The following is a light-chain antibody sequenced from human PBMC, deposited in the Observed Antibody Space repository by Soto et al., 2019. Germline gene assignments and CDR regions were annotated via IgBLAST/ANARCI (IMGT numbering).Light chain of an antibody. CDR1: QSVSSTY. V-gene: IGKV3-20*01. CDR2: GAS. J-gene: IGKJ1*01. CDR3: QQYGSSPWT. Sequence: EIVLTQSPGTLSLSPGERATLSCRASQSVSSTYLAWYQQKPGQAPRILIYGASSRATGIPDRISGSGSGTDFTLTLSRLEPEDFAVYYCQQYGSSPWTFGQGTKVEIK.